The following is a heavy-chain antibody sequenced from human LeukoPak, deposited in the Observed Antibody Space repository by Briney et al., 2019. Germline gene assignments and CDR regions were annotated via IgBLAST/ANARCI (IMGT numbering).Heavy chain of an antibody. D-gene: IGHD3-22*01. Sequence: PGGSLRLSCAASGFTFSSYSMNWVRQAPGKGLEWVSSISSSSSYIYYADSVKGRFTISRDNAKNSLYLQMNSLRAEDTAVYYCARDSDYYDSSGYPWDDAFDTWGQGTMVTVSS. J-gene: IGHJ3*02. CDR2: ISSSSSYI. V-gene: IGHV3-21*01. CDR3: ARDSDYYDSSGYPWDDAFDT. CDR1: GFTFSSYS.